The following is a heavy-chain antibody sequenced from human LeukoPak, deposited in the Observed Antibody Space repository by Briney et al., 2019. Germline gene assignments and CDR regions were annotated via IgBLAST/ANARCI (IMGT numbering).Heavy chain of an antibody. J-gene: IGHJ4*02. D-gene: IGHD3-3*01. CDR1: GGSISSGGYY. CDR2: IYHSGST. CDR3: ARADFWSGYCDY. V-gene: IGHV4-30-2*01. Sequence: SETLSLTCTVSGGSISSGGYYWSWIRQPPGKGLEWIGYIYHSGSTYYNPSLKSRVTISVDRSKNQFSLKLTSVTPADTAVYYCARADFWSGYCDYWGQGTLVTVSS.